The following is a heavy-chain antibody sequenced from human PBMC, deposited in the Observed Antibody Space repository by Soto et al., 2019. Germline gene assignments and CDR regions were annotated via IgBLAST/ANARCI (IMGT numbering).Heavy chain of an antibody. CDR2: ISGSSGTI. CDR3: AKNGGTLITKWYLHF. D-gene: IGHD3-16*01. CDR1: GFAFSAYP. J-gene: IGHJ2*01. Sequence: PEGALRLSCAASGFAFSAYPVSWVRQAPGKGLEWVSTISGSSGTISYADSVKGRFTISRDNSKNTLYLQMKSLRAEDTAIYYCAKNGGTLITKWYLHFWGRGTLVTVSS. V-gene: IGHV3-23*01.